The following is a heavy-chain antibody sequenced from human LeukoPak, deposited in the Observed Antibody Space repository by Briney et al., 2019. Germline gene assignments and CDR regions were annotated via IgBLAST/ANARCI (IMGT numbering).Heavy chain of an antibody. Sequence: PSETLSLTCTVSGGSISSSSYYWGWIRQPPGKGLEWIGSIYYTGSTYYNPSLKSRVTISVDTSKNQFSLKLTSVTAADTAVYYCARQQLGSDWFDPWGQGTLVTVSS. CDR3: ARQQLGSDWFDP. V-gene: IGHV4-39*01. D-gene: IGHD1-26*01. CDR2: IYYTGST. J-gene: IGHJ5*02. CDR1: GGSISSSSYY.